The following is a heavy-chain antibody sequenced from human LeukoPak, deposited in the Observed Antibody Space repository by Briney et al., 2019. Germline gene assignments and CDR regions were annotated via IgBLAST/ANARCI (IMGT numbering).Heavy chain of an antibody. CDR1: GYTFSSYY. CDR2: INPSGGST. D-gene: IGHD3-22*01. Sequence: GASVKVSCKASGYTFSSYYIHWVRQAPGQGPEWMGIINPSGGSTTYAQKFQGRVTMTRDMSTSTVHMELSSLRSDDTAVYYCARGTGDYYDSSGYPYYFDYWGQGTLVTVSS. V-gene: IGHV1-46*01. J-gene: IGHJ4*02. CDR3: ARGTGDYYDSSGYPYYFDY.